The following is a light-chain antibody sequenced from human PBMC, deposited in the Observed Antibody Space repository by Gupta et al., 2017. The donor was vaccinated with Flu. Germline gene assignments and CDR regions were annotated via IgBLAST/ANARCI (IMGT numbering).Light chain of an antibody. V-gene: IGLV3-25*03. CDR2: KDS. Sequence: SYELPQPPSVSVSPGQTARLTCSGDALPNQFAYWYQQKPGQAPVLVVRKDSERPSGISERFSGSCSGTTVTLTISGVQAEDEADYYCQSADSTETYVVFGGGTKLTVL. CDR1: ALPNQF. CDR3: QSADSTETYVV. J-gene: IGLJ2*01.